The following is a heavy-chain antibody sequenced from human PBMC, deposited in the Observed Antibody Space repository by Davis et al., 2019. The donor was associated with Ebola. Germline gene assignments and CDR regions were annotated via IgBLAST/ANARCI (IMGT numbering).Heavy chain of an antibody. D-gene: IGHD3-22*01. Sequence: GGSLRLSCAASGFTFSSYEMNWVRQAPGKGLEWASYISSSGSTIYYADSVKGRFTISRDNAKNSVYLQMNSLRAEDTAVYYCARDRNYYDSSGYYTFDAFDIWGQGTMVTVSS. CDR1: GFTFSSYE. J-gene: IGHJ3*02. CDR3: ARDRNYYDSSGYYTFDAFDI. CDR2: ISSSGSTI. V-gene: IGHV3-48*03.